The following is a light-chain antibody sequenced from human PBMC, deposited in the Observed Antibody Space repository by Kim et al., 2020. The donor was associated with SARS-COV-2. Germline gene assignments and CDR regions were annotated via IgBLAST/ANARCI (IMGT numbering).Light chain of an antibody. J-gene: IGLJ3*02. Sequence: GQSITISCTGTSSDVGGYHYASWYQQHPGKAPKLMIYDVSKRPSGVSNRFSGSKSGNTASLTISGLQAEDEADYYCSSYTSSSTLVFGGGTQLTVL. CDR2: DVS. CDR1: SSDVGGYHY. V-gene: IGLV2-14*04. CDR3: SSYTSSSTLV.